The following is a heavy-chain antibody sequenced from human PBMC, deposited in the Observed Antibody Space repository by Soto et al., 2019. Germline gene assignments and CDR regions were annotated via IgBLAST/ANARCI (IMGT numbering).Heavy chain of an antibody. CDR3: ARGHRKDAFDI. CDR1: GYTFTYRY. Sequence: SVKVSCKASGYTFTYRYLHWVRQAPGQALEWMGWITPFNGNTNYAQKFQDRVTITRDRSMSTAYMELSSLRSEDTAMYYCARGHRKDAFDIWGQGTMVTVSS. J-gene: IGHJ3*02. V-gene: IGHV1-45*02. CDR2: ITPFNGNT.